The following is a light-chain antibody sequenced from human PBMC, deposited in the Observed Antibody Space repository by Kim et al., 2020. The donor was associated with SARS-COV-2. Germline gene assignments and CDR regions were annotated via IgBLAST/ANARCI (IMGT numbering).Light chain of an antibody. Sequence: EIVMTQSPATLSVSPGERVALSFRASQSVSNKLAWYQQKPGQAPRHLIYGASTRATGIPARFSGSGSGTEFTLTISSLQSEDFAVYYCQQYNNWPPLTFGGGTKVDIK. J-gene: IGKJ4*01. CDR3: QQYNNWPPLT. V-gene: IGKV3-15*01. CDR2: GAS. CDR1: QSVSNK.